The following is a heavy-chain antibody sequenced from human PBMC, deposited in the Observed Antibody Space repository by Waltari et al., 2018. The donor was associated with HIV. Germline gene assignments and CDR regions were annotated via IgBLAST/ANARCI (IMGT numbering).Heavy chain of an antibody. V-gene: IGHV4-59*01. CDR1: GGSISSYY. J-gene: IGHJ3*02. CDR2: IYYSGST. CDR3: AREGASSGWSYAFDI. Sequence: QVQLQESGPGLVKPSETLSLTCTVSGGSISSYYWSWIRQPPGKGLEWIGYIYYSGSTNYNPSLKSRVTISVDTSKNQCSRKLSSVTAADTAVYYCAREGASSGWSYAFDIWGQGTMVTVSS. D-gene: IGHD6-19*01.